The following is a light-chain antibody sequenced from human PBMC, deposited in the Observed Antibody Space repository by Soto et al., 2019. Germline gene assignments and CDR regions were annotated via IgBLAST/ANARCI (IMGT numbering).Light chain of an antibody. J-gene: IGLJ1*01. CDR3: GSYTGSIYV. CDR2: EVS. Sequence: QSALTQPASVSGSPGQSITISCTGTSSDVGGYNYVSWYQQHPGKAPKLMIYEVSNRPSGVSNRFSGSKSGNTASLTISGLQAEDEADYYCGSYTGSIYVFGPGTKVTVL. V-gene: IGLV2-14*01. CDR1: SSDVGGYNY.